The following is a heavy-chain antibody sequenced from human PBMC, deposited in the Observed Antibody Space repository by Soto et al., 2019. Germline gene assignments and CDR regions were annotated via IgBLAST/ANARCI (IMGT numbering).Heavy chain of an antibody. CDR2: IYHSGNT. D-gene: IGHD2-2*01. J-gene: IGHJ5*02. CDR1: GFTFSSYEM. V-gene: IGHV4-4*02. Sequence: GSLRLSCAASGFTFSSYEMNWVRQAPGKGLEWIGEIYHSGNTRNNPSLKSRVTMSVDKSNNQFSLNLMSVTAADTATYYCARDSRTGCSSTDCYMSWGRGILVTVSS. CDR3: ARDSRTGCSSTDCYMS.